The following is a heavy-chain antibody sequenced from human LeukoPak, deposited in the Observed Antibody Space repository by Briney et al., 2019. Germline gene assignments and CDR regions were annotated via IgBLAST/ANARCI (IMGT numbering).Heavy chain of an antibody. D-gene: IGHD5/OR15-5a*01. J-gene: IGHJ5*02. V-gene: IGHV4-31*03. CDR2: IYYSGST. CDR3: ARGGSTLQNWFDP. CDR1: GGSISSGGYY. Sequence: SETLSLTCTVSGGSISSGGYYWNCIRQHPGKGLEWIGYIYYSGSTYYNPSLKSRVIISVDTSKNQFSLKLSSVTAADTAVYYCARGGSTLQNWFDPWGQGTLVTVSS.